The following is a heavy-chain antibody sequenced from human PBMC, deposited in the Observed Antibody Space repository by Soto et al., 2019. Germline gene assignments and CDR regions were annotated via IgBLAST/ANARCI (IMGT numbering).Heavy chain of an antibody. CDR3: TTRGNYYYYYGIDS. D-gene: IGHD3-10*01. J-gene: IGHJ6*02. Sequence: PGGSLRLSCAAAGFSFSHAWMTWVRQAPGKGLEWVGHISSRVHGATADYAAPVKGRFTISRDDSESTLYLEMNSLKTEDTGIYYCTTRGNYYYYYGIDSCGQGTTVTASS. CDR2: ISSRVHGATA. CDR1: GFSFSHAW. V-gene: IGHV3-15*01.